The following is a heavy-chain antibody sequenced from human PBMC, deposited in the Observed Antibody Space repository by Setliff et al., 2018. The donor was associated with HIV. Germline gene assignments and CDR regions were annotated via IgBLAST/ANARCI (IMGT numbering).Heavy chain of an antibody. CDR3: AREIRGSRAVDQ. CDR2: FSNSGTI. V-gene: IGHV4-59*02. Sequence: SETLSLTCSVSGASVSSHFWTWIRQPPGKGLEWIGSFSNSGTINCNPSLKSRVSISGETSKNQFSLKLSSVTAADTAVYYCAREIRGSRAVDQWGQGTLVTASS. J-gene: IGHJ4*02. CDR1: GASVSSHF. D-gene: IGHD6-13*01.